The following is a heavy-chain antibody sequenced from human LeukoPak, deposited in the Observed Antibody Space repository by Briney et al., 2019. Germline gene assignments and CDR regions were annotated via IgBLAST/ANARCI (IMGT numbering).Heavy chain of an antibody. J-gene: IGHJ4*02. CDR3: AKSGYNRFDY. Sequence: GGSLRLSCAASGFTFDDYGMSGVRQSPGKALEGVSSISGSGSGGSTYYADSVKGRFTISRDNSKNTLYLQMNSLRAEDTAVYYCAKSGYNRFDYWGQGTLVTVSS. D-gene: IGHD5-24*01. CDR1: GFTFDDYG. V-gene: IGHV3-23*01. CDR2: ISGSGSGGST.